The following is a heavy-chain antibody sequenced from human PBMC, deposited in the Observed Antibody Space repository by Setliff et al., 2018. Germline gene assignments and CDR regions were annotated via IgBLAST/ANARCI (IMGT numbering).Heavy chain of an antibody. V-gene: IGHV3-48*01. CDR2: LSSTSETV. J-gene: IGHJ4*02. Sequence: LSLSCAASGFTFTSYSFNWVRQAPGKGLEWISYLSSTSETVYYADSVRGRFTISRDNAKNSLYLQMNSLRAEDTAVYYCARVGSSSSPDYWGQGTPVTVSS. CDR1: GFTFTSYS. D-gene: IGHD6-13*01. CDR3: ARVGSSSSPDY.